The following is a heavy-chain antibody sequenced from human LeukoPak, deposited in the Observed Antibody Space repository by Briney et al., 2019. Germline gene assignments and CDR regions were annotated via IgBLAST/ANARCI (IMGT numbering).Heavy chain of an antibody. CDR2: IYPRDGST. CDR3: ARDQEGFDY. CDR1: GYTFTSNY. Sequence: ASVKVSCKASGYTFTSNYIHWVRQAPGQGLEWMGMIYPRDGSTSYARKFQGRVTVTRDTSTSTVHMELSGLRSEDTAVYYCARDQEGFDYWGQGTLVTVSS. J-gene: IGHJ4*02. V-gene: IGHV1-46*01.